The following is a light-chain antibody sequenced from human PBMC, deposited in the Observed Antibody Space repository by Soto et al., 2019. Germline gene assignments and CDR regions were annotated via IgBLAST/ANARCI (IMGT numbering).Light chain of an antibody. V-gene: IGKV3-11*02. CDR2: DIS. J-gene: IGKJ2*02. CDR3: HQRSNWPRST. CDR1: QSISSY. Sequence: EIVLTQSPATLSLSPGVRATLSCRASQSISSYLAWYQQKPGQAPRLLIYDISNRATGIPARFSGSGSGRDFTLTISSLEPEDSAVYYCHQRSNWPRSTFGQGTKLEIK.